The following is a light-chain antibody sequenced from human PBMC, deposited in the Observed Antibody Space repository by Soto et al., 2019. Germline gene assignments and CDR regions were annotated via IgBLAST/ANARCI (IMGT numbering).Light chain of an antibody. CDR1: SSNIGSNT. V-gene: IGLV1-44*01. CDR3: AAWDVSLNGPV. CDR2: SNN. Sequence: QAVVTQPPSASGTPGQRVTISCSGSSSNIGSNTVNWYQQLPGTAPKLLIYSNNPRPSGVPDRFSGSKSGTSASLAISGLQSEDEADYYCAAWDVSLNGPVFGGGTKLTVL. J-gene: IGLJ2*01.